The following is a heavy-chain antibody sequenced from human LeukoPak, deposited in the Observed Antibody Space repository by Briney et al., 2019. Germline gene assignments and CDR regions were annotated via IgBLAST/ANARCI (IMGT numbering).Heavy chain of an antibody. CDR3: ARDRVTMVRGVIIPNDY. Sequence: GGSLRLSCAASGFTFSSYSMNWVRQAPGKGLEWVSSISSSSSYIYYADSVKGRFTISRDNAKNSLYLQMNSLRAEDTAVYYCARDRVTMVRGVIIPNDYWGQGTLDTVSS. V-gene: IGHV3-21*01. CDR1: GFTFSSYS. J-gene: IGHJ4*02. CDR2: ISSSSSYI. D-gene: IGHD3-10*01.